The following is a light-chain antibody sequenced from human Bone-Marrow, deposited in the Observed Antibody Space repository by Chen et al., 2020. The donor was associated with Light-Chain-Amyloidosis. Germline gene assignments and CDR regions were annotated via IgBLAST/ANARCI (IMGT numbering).Light chain of an antibody. V-gene: IGLV6-57*01. Sequence: NFMLTQPHSVSESPGKTVIISCTRSSGSIATTYVQWYQQRPGSSPPPVIYEDDQRPSGVPARFSGSIDRSSNSASLTISGLKTEDEADYYCQSYQGSSQGVFGGGTKLTVL. CDR3: QSYQGSSQGV. J-gene: IGLJ3*02. CDR2: EDD. CDR1: SGSIATTY.